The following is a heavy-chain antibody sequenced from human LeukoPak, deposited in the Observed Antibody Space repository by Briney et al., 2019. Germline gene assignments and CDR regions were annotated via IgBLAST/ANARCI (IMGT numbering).Heavy chain of an antibody. CDR2: ISYDGSNK. J-gene: IGHJ4*02. Sequence: GGSLRLSCAASGFTFSGYGMHWVRQAPGKRLEWVAVISYDGSNKYYADSVKGRFTISRDNSKNTLYLQMNSLRAEDTAVYYCAKDRDYYDSSGDFDYWGQGTLVTVSS. CDR1: GFTFSGYG. D-gene: IGHD3-22*01. CDR3: AKDRDYYDSSGDFDY. V-gene: IGHV3-30*18.